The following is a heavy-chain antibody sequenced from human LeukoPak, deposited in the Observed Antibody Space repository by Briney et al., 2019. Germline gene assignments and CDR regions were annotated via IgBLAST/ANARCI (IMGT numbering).Heavy chain of an antibody. D-gene: IGHD3-3*01. CDR2: ISGSGGST. J-gene: IGHJ4*02. V-gene: IGHV3-23*01. CDR3: ARLGDFWSGYQPSNDY. Sequence: GGSLRLSCAASGFTFSSYAMSWVRQAPGKGLEWVSAISGSGGSTYYADSVKGRFTISRDNSKNTLYLQMNSLRAEDTAVYYCARLGDFWSGYQPSNDYWGQGTLVTVSS. CDR1: GFTFSSYA.